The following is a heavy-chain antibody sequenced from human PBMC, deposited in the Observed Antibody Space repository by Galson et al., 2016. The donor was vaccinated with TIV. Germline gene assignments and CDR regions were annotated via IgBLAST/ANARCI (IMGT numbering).Heavy chain of an antibody. CDR3: AREFRDYYFDY. Sequence: SLRLSCAASGFTLGSYGMHWVRQAPGKGLEWVAGLWFDGSHISYGDSVTGRVTISRDNARKMLYLQMKSLRAEDTALYYCAREFRDYYFDYWGQGTLVTVAS. V-gene: IGHV3-33*01. CDR2: LWFDGSHI. D-gene: IGHD3/OR15-3a*01. CDR1: GFTLGSYG. J-gene: IGHJ4*02.